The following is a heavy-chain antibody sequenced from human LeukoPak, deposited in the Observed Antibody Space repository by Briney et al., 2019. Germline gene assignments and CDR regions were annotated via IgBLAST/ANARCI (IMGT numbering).Heavy chain of an antibody. D-gene: IGHD3-3*01. CDR2: IYYSGST. CDR3: AREFENTIFAVVSRWFDP. Sequence: SETLSLTCTASGGSTSSSTYYWGWIRQPPGKGLEWIGTIYYSGSTYYNPSLKSRVTISIDTSKNQFSLKLTSVTAADTAVYYCAREFENTIFAVVSRWFDPWGQGVLVTVSS. J-gene: IGHJ5*02. CDR1: GGSTSSSTYY. V-gene: IGHV4-39*07.